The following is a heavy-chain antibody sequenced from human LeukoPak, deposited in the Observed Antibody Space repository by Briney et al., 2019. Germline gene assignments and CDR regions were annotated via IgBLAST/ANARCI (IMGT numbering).Heavy chain of an antibody. Sequence: GGSLRLSCVASGFTFSRFGMHWVRQAPGKGLEWVAVISFDGSNKYYADPLKDRFTISRDNSKNTLYLQMNSLRTEDTAVYYCAKDTTVTTWTIHYWGQGTLVTVSS. CDR3: AKDTTVTTWTIHY. CDR2: ISFDGSNK. CDR1: GFTFSRFG. D-gene: IGHD4-17*01. J-gene: IGHJ4*02. V-gene: IGHV3-30*18.